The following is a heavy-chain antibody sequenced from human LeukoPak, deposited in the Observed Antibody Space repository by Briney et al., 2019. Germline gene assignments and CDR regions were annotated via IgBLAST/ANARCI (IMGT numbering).Heavy chain of an antibody. Sequence: SETLSLTCTVSGYSISSGYYWGWIRQPPGKGLEWIGSIYHSGSTNYNPSLRSRVTISVDTSKNQFSLRLSSVTAADTAFYYCARYIVSYPHDTFDIWGQGTMVTVSS. V-gene: IGHV4-38-2*02. J-gene: IGHJ3*02. CDR1: GYSISSGYY. D-gene: IGHD1-26*01. CDR2: IYHSGST. CDR3: ARYIVSYPHDTFDI.